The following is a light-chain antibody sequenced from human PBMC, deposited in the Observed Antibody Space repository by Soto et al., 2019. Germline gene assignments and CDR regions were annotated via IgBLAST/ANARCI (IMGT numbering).Light chain of an antibody. CDR1: QSISRY. V-gene: IGKV3-15*01. CDR2: GAS. J-gene: IGKJ1*01. Sequence: EIVMTQSPASLSVSPRETATLSCRASQSISRYLAWYQHKPGQAPRLLIHGASTRATGVPARFSASGSGTEFTLTISSLQSEDSAIYYCHQYNDWPRTFGQGTKVEI. CDR3: HQYNDWPRT.